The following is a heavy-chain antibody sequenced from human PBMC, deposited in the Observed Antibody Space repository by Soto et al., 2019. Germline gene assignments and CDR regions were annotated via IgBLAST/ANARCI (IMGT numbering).Heavy chain of an antibody. D-gene: IGHD6-13*01. J-gene: IGHJ6*02. CDR1: GFTFSSYG. V-gene: IGHV3-33*01. CDR2: IWYDGSNK. CDR3: GRVYAGRVSSSWYYYYYGMDV. Sequence: QVQLVESGGGVVQPGRSLRLSCAASGFTFSSYGMHWVRQAPGKGLEWVAVIWYDGSNKYYADSVKGRFTISRDNSKNALYLQMNSLRAEDTAVYYWGRVYAGRVSSSWYYYYYGMDVWCQGTTVTVSS.